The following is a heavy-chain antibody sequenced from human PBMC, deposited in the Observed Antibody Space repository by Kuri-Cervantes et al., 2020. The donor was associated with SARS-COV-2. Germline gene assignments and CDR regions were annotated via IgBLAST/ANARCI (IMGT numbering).Heavy chain of an antibody. D-gene: IGHD3-10*01. V-gene: IGHV3-30*02. Sequence: LSLTCAASGFTFGDYAMSWVRQAPGKGLEWVAFIRYDGSNKYYADSVKGRFTISRDNSKNTLYLQMNSLRAEDTAVYYCAKDQGLWFGEFDAFDIWGQGTMVTVSS. CDR3: AKDQGLWFGEFDAFDI. CDR2: IRYDGSNK. CDR1: GFTFGDYA. J-gene: IGHJ3*02.